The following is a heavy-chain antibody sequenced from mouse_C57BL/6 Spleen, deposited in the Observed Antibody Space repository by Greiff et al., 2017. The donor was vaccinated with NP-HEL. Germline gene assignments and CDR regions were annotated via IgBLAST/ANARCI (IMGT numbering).Heavy chain of an antibody. V-gene: IGHV1-47*01. D-gene: IGHD1-1*01. Sequence: VQLQQSGAELVKPGASVKMSCKASGYTFTTYPIEWMKQNPGKSLEWIGNFHPYNDDTKYNEKFKGKATLTVDKSSSTVYLELSRLTSDDSAVFYCERSRDYYGSSYNWDIDDWGKGTTVTVSS. J-gene: IGHJ1*03. CDR2: FHPYNDDT. CDR3: ERSRDYYGSSYNWDIDD. CDR1: GYTFTTYP.